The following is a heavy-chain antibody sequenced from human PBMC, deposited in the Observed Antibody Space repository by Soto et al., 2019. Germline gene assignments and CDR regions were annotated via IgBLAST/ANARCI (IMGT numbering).Heavy chain of an antibody. CDR2: IYSSGGT. CDR3: ASGNAFDI. V-gene: IGHV3-53*01. Sequence: PGGSLRLSCAASGFTFSDYYMSWIRQAPGKGLEWVSLIYSSGGTYHADSVKGRFTISRDNSKNTLYLQMNSLRADDTAVYYCASGNAFDIWGQGTMVTVSS. CDR1: GFTFSDYY. J-gene: IGHJ3*02.